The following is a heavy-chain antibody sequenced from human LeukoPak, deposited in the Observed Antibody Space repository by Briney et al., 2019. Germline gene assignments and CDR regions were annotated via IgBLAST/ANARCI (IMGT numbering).Heavy chain of an antibody. CDR3: AKDGMDTDWPSPQVF. V-gene: IGHV3-23*01. CDR2: ISGSGGST. Sequence: GRSLRLSCAASGFTFSSYGMSWVRQAPGKGLEWVSAISGSGGSTYYADSVKGRFTISRDNSKNTLYLQVNSLRAEDTAVYYCAKDGMDTDWPSPQVFWGQGTLVTVSS. J-gene: IGHJ4*02. D-gene: IGHD5-18*01. CDR1: GFTFSSYG.